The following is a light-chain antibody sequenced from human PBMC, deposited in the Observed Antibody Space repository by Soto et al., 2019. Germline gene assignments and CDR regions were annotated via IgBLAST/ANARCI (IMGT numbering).Light chain of an antibody. CDR1: SSDVGSYNL. CDR3: CSYAGTSTLV. Sequence: QSVLTQPASGSGSPGQSITISCTGTSSDVGSYNLVSWYQHHPGKAPKIMIYEVSKWPSGVSNRFSGSKSGNTASLTISGLQAEDEADYYCCSYAGTSTLVFGTGTKVTVL. CDR2: EVS. J-gene: IGLJ1*01. V-gene: IGLV2-23*02.